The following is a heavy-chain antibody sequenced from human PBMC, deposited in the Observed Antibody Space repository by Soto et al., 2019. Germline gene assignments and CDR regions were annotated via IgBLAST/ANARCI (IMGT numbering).Heavy chain of an antibody. Sequence: PSETLSLTCIVSGGSISGGDFYWSWIRQPPGKGLEWIGYIYYTGNTDYNSSLKSRIKISVDTSKNQFSLKLTSVTAADTAVYYCARGRRFTSSWFFFDSWGQGTLVIVSS. CDR3: ARGRRFTSSWFFFDS. J-gene: IGHJ4*02. CDR2: IYYTGNT. CDR1: GGSISGGDFY. D-gene: IGHD6-13*01. V-gene: IGHV4-30-4*01.